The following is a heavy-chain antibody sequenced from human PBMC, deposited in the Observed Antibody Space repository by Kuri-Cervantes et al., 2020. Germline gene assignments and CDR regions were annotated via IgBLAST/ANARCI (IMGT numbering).Heavy chain of an antibody. V-gene: IGHV4-34*01. J-gene: IGHJ6*03. CDR1: GGSFSGYY. CDR2: INHSGSS. Sequence: SETLSLTCGVYGGSFSGYYWNWIRQPPGKGLEWIGEINHSGSSNYNPSLKSRVTISVDTSKNQFSLKLSSVTAADTAVYYCARAELPLRAYYMDVWGKGTTVTVSS. CDR3: ARAELPLRAYYMDV. D-gene: IGHD3-10*01.